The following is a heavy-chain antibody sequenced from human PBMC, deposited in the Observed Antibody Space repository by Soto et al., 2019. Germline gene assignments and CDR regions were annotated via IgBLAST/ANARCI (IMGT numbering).Heavy chain of an antibody. V-gene: IGHV1-69*13. J-gene: IGHJ6*02. CDR3: ASWKWYWNQPTYYYYGMDV. Sequence: GASVKGACKAAGGSFSSYVSSWRRQAPGQGLEWMGGIIPIFGTANYAQKFQGRVTITAGESTSTAYMELSSLRSEDTAVYYCASWKWYWNQPTYYYYGMDVWGQGTTVTVSS. CDR1: GGSFSSYV. D-gene: IGHD1-1*01. CDR2: IIPIFGTA.